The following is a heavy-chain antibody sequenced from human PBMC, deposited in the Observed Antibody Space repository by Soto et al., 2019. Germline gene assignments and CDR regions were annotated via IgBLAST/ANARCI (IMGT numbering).Heavy chain of an antibody. CDR1: GGLFSSYP. J-gene: IGHJ4*02. Sequence: QEQLVQSGAEVKKPGSSVKVSCKASGGLFSSYPISWVRQVPGQGLEWMGGLIPVFHTAYYAQRFQGRVTITADESTNTAYMELSSLRSEDTAIYYFARVGSGYTWFNEFWGQGTLVTVSS. CDR2: LIPVFHTA. CDR3: ARVGSGYTWFNEF. V-gene: IGHV1-69*01. D-gene: IGHD3-22*01.